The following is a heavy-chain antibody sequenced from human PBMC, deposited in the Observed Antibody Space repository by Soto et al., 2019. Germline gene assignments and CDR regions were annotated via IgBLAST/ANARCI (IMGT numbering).Heavy chain of an antibody. Sequence: PSETLSLTCTVSGGSISSGDYYWSWIRQPPGKGPEWIGYIYYSGSTNYNPSLRSRVTISVDTSKNQFSLKLSSVTAADTAVYYCARGGGGFAGAILYYFDYWGQGTLVTAPQ. CDR1: GGSISSGDYY. CDR2: IYYSGST. D-gene: IGHD1-26*01. J-gene: IGHJ4*02. CDR3: ARGGGGFAGAILYYFDY. V-gene: IGHV4-61*08.